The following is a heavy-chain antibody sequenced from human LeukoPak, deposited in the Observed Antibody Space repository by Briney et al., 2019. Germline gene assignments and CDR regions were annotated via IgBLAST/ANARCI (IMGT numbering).Heavy chain of an antibody. Sequence: VKVSCKASGGTFRSNGYTWVRQAPGQGLEWMGGIIPMFDSRSFAQKFQGRVTLTADESGSTVYMELSNLTSEDTAIYYCAREANFGGNLNWFDPWGQGTLVTVSS. V-gene: IGHV1-69*01. CDR2: IIPMFDSR. CDR1: GGTFRSNG. D-gene: IGHD4-23*01. J-gene: IGHJ5*02. CDR3: AREANFGGNLNWFDP.